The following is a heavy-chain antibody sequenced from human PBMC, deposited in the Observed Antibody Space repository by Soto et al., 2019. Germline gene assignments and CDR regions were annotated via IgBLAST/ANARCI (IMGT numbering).Heavy chain of an antibody. CDR2: IHYSGST. D-gene: IGHD6-13*01. Sequence: SETLSLTCSVSDGSMNSGGYYWSWIRLRPGKGLEWIGFIHYSGSTHYSPSLKSRVSISIETSKNHFSLKLSSVTAADTAVYYCVRGKGKDDSSSWYYWGKGTTVTVSS. CDR1: DGSMNSGGYY. CDR3: VRGKGKDDSSSWYY. V-gene: IGHV4-31*03. J-gene: IGHJ4*02.